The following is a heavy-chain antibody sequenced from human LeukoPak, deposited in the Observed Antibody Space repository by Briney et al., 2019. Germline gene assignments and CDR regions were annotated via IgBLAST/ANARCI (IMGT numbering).Heavy chain of an antibody. V-gene: IGHV3-7*01. Sequence: GGSLRLSCAASGFSFSDYWMSGVRQAPGKGVEWVGNVKPDEREKNYVDSVKGRFTISTDNARNSLYLKLDSLRAEDTAVYYCANLWEMGYWGQGTLVTVSS. D-gene: IGHD5-24*01. J-gene: IGHJ4*02. CDR1: GFSFSDYW. CDR3: ANLWEMGY. CDR2: VKPDEREK.